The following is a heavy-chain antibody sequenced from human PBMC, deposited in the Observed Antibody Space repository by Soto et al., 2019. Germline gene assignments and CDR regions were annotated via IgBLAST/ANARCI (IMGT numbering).Heavy chain of an antibody. D-gene: IGHD1-26*01. V-gene: IGHV1-2*02. CDR3: GRGRSGQLVVFY. CDR1: GYTFTGHY. CDR2: IGPESGAT. Sequence: VASVKVSCKASGYTFTGHYIPWVRQAPEQGPEWMGEIGPESGATRYAQKFQGRVTMSRDTSITTVYMELNNLSPDDTAVYYCGRGRSGQLVVFYWGQGTPVTVSS. J-gene: IGHJ4*02.